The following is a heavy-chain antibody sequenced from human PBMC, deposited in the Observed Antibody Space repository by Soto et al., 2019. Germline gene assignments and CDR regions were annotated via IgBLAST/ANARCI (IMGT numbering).Heavy chain of an antibody. V-gene: IGHV4-4*02. CDR3: ARGDNWRLDL. D-gene: IGHD1-20*01. J-gene: IGHJ5*02. CDR1: GDSITSSAW. Sequence: QVQLQESGPGLVKPSGTLSLTCAVSGDSITSSAWWSSVRQPPGKGLEWIGEIHLGGTTNYNPSLKIPVTISVDESKNQFSLILNSVTAADTAIYYCARGDNWRLDLWGQGTLVTVSS. CDR2: IHLGGTT.